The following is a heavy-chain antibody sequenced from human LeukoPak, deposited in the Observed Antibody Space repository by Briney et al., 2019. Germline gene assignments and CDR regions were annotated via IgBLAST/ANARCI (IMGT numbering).Heavy chain of an antibody. V-gene: IGHV4-39*07. CDR3: ARYSSSSGRWFDP. D-gene: IGHD6-6*01. CDR2: IYYSGST. CDR1: GGSISSSSYY. Sequence: SETLSLTCTVSGGSISSSSYYWGWIRQPPGKGLEWIGSIYYSGSTYYNPSLKSRVTISVDTSKNQFSLKLSSVTAADTAIYYCARYSSSSGRWFDPWGQGILVTVSS. J-gene: IGHJ5*02.